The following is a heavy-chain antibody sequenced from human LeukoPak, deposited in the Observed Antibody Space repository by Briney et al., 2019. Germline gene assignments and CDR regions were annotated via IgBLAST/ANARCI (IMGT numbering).Heavy chain of an antibody. CDR1: GYTFTGYY. V-gene: IGHV1-2*02. Sequence: ASVKVSCKASGYTFTGYYMHWLRQAPGQGLEWMGWINPNSGGTNYAQKFQGRVTMTRDTSISTAYMELSRLRSDDTAVYYCAGESGYDYAYYYGMDVWGQGTTVTVSS. CDR3: AGESGYDYAYYYGMDV. J-gene: IGHJ6*02. CDR2: INPNSGGT. D-gene: IGHD5-12*01.